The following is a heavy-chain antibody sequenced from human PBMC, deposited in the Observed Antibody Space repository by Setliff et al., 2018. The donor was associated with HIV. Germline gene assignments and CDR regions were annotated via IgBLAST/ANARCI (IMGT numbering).Heavy chain of an antibody. V-gene: IGHV4-39*01. J-gene: IGHJ5*02. D-gene: IGHD3-22*01. CDR1: GGSISSSSYF. CDR3: LRHVDSDTSGHPDWFDP. Sequence: SETLSLTCTVSGGSISSSSYFWGWIRQPPGKGLEWIGTLYYSGEIRYNPSLKSRVTISVDTYKTQFSLNLSYVTAAATAVYYCLRHVDSDTSGHPDWFDPWGQGTLVTVSS. CDR2: LYYSGEI.